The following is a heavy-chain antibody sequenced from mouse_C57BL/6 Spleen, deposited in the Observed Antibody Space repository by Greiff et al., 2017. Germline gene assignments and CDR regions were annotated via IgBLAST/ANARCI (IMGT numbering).Heavy chain of an antibody. J-gene: IGHJ2*01. D-gene: IGHD1-1*01. Sequence: EVQGVESGGDLVKPGGSLKLSCAASGFTFSSYGMSWVRQTPDKRLEWVATISSGGSYTYYPESVKGRFTISRDTAKNTLYLQMSRLTSEDTAMYYCARHGEYGSIYFDYWGKGTTLTVSS. V-gene: IGHV5-6*01. CDR2: ISSGGSYT. CDR1: GFTFSSYG. CDR3: ARHGEYGSIYFDY.